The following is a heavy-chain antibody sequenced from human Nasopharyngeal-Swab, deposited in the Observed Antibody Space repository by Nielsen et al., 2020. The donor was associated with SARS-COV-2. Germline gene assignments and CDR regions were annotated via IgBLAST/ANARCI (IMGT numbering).Heavy chain of an antibody. V-gene: IGHV4-59*01. CDR2: FYYSGST. D-gene: IGHD1-26*01. CDR3: ARWSTISRFFDF. J-gene: IGHJ4*02. Sequence: SETLSLTCTVSGGSITNYYWSWIRQPPGKGLEWIGNFYYSGSTNYSPSLKSRVTISADTSKNQFSLKLTTVTAADTAMYHCARWSTISRFFDFWGQGTQVTVSS. CDR1: GGSITNYY.